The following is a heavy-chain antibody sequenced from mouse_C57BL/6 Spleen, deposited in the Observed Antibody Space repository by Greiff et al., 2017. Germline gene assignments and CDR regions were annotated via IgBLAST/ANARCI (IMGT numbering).Heavy chain of an antibody. D-gene: IGHD2-5*01. J-gene: IGHJ2*01. CDR2: IQPNSGST. Sequence: QVQLQQPGAELVKPGASVKLSCKASGYTFTSYGMHWVKQRPGQGLEWIGMIQPNSGSTNYNEKFKSKATLTVDKSSSTAYMQLSSLTSEDSAVYYCARSRDSNYVNFDYWGQGTTLTVSS. CDR3: ARSRDSNYVNFDY. V-gene: IGHV1-64*01. CDR1: GYTFTSYG.